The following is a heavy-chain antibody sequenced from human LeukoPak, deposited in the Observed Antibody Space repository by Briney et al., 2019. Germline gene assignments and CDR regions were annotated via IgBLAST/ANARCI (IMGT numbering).Heavy chain of an antibody. J-gene: IGHJ5*02. CDR1: GGTISSFY. Sequence: SETLSFTCTVAGGTISSFYWSWIRQPQGLELVWSGFLYHSGSTNSNHSLKSRVIISVDSSRTQFSVMLSSVTAADTAVYYCGRISIAAAGNWFDPWGQGTLVTVSS. V-gene: IGHV4-59*08. D-gene: IGHD6-13*01. CDR2: LYHSGST. CDR3: GRISIAAAGNWFDP.